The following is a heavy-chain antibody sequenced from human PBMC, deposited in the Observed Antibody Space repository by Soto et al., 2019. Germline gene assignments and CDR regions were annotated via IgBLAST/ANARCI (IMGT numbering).Heavy chain of an antibody. CDR3: ARLGWELLSGRRYFDY. CDR2: ISPYTGKT. CDR1: GYTFSDFA. D-gene: IGHD1-26*01. V-gene: IGHV1-18*04. Sequence: QVLLVQSGSEVKKPGASMKVSCQTSGYTFSDFALTWVRQVPDKGLEWLGWISPYTGKTNYAPRVHDRVALTTDTSTRTAYLELRSLTYDDTAVYYCARLGWELLSGRRYFDYWGQGTLVTVSS. J-gene: IGHJ4*02.